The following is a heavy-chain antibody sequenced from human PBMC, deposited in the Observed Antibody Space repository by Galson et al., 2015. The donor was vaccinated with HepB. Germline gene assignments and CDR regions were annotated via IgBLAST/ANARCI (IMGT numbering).Heavy chain of an antibody. CDR3: AIIGYCSSTSCPKGMDV. Sequence: SVKVSCKASGYTFTSYGISWVRQAPGQGLEWMGWISAYNGNTNYAQKLQGRVTMTTDTSTSTAYMELRSLRSDDTAVYYCAIIGYCSSTSCPKGMDVWGQGTTVTVSS. D-gene: IGHD2-2*01. CDR2: ISAYNGNT. J-gene: IGHJ6*02. V-gene: IGHV1-18*04. CDR1: GYTFTSYG.